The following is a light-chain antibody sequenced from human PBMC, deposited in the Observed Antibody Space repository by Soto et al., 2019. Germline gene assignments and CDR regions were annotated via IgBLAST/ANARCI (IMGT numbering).Light chain of an antibody. V-gene: IGKV1-5*03. CDR1: QSISSW. J-gene: IGKJ1*01. Sequence: DIQMTQSPSTLSASVGDRVTITCRASQSISSWSAWYQQKPGKAPKLLIYKASSLQSGVPSRFSGSGSGTEFTLTISSLQPDDFSTYYCQQYKNYPWTFGQGTKVDIK. CDR3: QQYKNYPWT. CDR2: KAS.